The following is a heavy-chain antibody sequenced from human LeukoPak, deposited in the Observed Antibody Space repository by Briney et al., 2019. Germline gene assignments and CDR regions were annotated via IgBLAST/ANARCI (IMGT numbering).Heavy chain of an antibody. CDR1: GFTFSSYW. J-gene: IGHJ6*03. D-gene: IGHD3-3*01. Sequence: GGSPRLSCAASGFTFSSYWMSWVRQAPGKGLEWVANIKQDGSEKYYVDSVKGRFTISRDNAKNSLYLQMNSLRAEDTAVYYCARSIWSGYYAVYYYYYMDVWGKGTTVTVSS. CDR2: IKQDGSEK. CDR3: ARSIWSGYYAVYYYYYMDV. V-gene: IGHV3-7*01.